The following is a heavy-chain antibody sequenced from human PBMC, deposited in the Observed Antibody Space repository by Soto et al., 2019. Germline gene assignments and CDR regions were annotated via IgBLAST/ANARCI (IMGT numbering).Heavy chain of an antibody. CDR3: ARARGYSYGYADY. CDR2: IGTGSSTT. CDR1: GFTFSSYG. Sequence: GGSLRLSCAASGFTFSSYGMNWVRQAPGKGLEWVSFIGTGSSTTYYADSVKGRFTISRDNAENSLYLQMNSLRDEDTAVYYCARARGYSYGYADYWGQGTLVTVSS. J-gene: IGHJ4*02. D-gene: IGHD5-18*01. V-gene: IGHV3-48*02.